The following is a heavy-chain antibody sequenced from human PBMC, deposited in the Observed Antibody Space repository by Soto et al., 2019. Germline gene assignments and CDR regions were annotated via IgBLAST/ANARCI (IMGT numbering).Heavy chain of an antibody. CDR2: IYYSGST. D-gene: IGHD6-19*01. J-gene: IGHJ5*02. CDR1: GGSISSHY. V-gene: IGHV4-30-4*01. CDR3: ARGAVVDP. Sequence: SETLSLTCTVSGGSISSHYWSWIRQPPGKGLEWIGYIYYSGSTYYNPSLKSRVTISVDTSKNQFSLKLSSVTAADTAVYYCARGAVVDPWGQGTLVTVSS.